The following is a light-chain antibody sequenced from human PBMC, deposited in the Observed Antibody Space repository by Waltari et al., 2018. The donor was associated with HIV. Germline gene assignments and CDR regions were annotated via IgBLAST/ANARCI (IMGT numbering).Light chain of an antibody. CDR2: WAS. V-gene: IGKV4-1*01. J-gene: IGKJ2*01. Sequence: DVVVTQSPDSLAVSLGETVTLSFKSSQSLLYNSNNKNYLAWYQQKPGQRPKLLIYWASTRESGVPDRFSGSGSGTDFTLTISRLQAEDVALYYCQQYYGIPYTFGQGTKLEIK. CDR3: QQYYGIPYT. CDR1: QSLLYNSNNKNY.